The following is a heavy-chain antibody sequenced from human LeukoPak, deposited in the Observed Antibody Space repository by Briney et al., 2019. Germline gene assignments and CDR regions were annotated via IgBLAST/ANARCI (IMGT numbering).Heavy chain of an antibody. V-gene: IGHV3-23*01. CDR3: AKDQWLVFYY. CDR1: GFTFSSYA. J-gene: IGHJ4*02. D-gene: IGHD6-19*01. Sequence: AGGSLRLSCAASGFTFSSYAMSWVRQAPGKGLEWVSAISGSGGSTYYADSVKGRFTISRDNSKNTPYLQMNSLRAEDTAVYYCAKDQWLVFYYWGQGTLVTVSS. CDR2: ISGSGGST.